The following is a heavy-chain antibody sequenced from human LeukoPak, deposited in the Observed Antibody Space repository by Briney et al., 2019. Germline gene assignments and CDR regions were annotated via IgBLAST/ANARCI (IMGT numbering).Heavy chain of an antibody. D-gene: IGHD3-10*01. CDR1: GFTLSSYE. CDR2: ISSSGSTI. CDR3: ARGGLLWFGELLPIDY. Sequence: LGGSLRLSCAASGFTLSSYEMNWVRQAPGKGLEWVSYISSSGSTIYYADSVKGRFTISRDNAKNSLYLQMNSLRAEDTAVYYCARGGLLWFGELLPIDYWGQGTLVTVSS. V-gene: IGHV3-48*03. J-gene: IGHJ4*02.